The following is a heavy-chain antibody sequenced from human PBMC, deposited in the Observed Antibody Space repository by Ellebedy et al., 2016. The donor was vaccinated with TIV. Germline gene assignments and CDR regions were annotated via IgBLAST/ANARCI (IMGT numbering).Heavy chain of an antibody. CDR3: ASPSYCSGDTCTSLFDY. D-gene: IGHD2-15*01. CDR1: GFIFGSYG. J-gene: IGHJ4*02. V-gene: IGHV3-30-3*01. Sequence: GGSLRLXXAASGFIFGSYGMHWVRQAPGKGLEWVTVISYEGSNKYYADSVKGRFTISRDNSKNTMYLQMNSLRVEDTAVYYCASPSYCSGDTCTSLFDYWGQGTLVTVSS. CDR2: ISYEGSNK.